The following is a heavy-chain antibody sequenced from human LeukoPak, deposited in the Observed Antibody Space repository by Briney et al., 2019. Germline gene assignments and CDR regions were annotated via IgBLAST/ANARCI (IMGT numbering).Heavy chain of an antibody. CDR2: MNPNSGNT. D-gene: IGHD7-27*01. Sequence: GASVKVSCKASGYTFTSYDINWVRQATGQGLEWMGWMNPNSGNTGYAQKFQGRVTMTRNTSISTAYMELSSLRSEDTAVYYCARDHWGLGTFDYWGQGTLVTVSS. J-gene: IGHJ4*02. CDR3: ARDHWGLGTFDY. CDR1: GYTFTSYD. V-gene: IGHV1-8*01.